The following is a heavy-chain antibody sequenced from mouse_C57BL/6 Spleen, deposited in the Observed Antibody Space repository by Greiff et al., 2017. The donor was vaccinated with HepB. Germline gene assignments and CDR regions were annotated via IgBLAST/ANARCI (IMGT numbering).Heavy chain of an antibody. V-gene: IGHV1-82*01. CDR3: ASPPLTTVVATEYFDV. D-gene: IGHD1-1*01. Sequence: QVQLQQSGPELVKPGASVKISCKASGYAFSSSWMNWVKQRPGKGLEWIGRIYPGDGDTNYNGKFKGKATLTADKSSSTAYMQLSSLTSEDSAVYFCASPPLTTVVATEYFDVWGTGTTVTVSS. CDR2: IYPGDGDT. J-gene: IGHJ1*03. CDR1: GYAFSSSW.